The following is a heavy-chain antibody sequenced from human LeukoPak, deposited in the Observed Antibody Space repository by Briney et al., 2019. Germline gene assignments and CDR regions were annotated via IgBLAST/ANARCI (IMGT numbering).Heavy chain of an antibody. CDR3: AREGRGVSVGMDV. D-gene: IGHD2-8*01. Sequence: PLETLSLTCSVSGGSISNYYWSWIRQPPGKGLEWIGYIYYTGRTSYNPSLKSRVTMSGDTSKSQFSLKLSSVPVADTAVYFCAREGRGVSVGMDVWGQGTTVTVSS. J-gene: IGHJ6*02. CDR1: GGSISNYY. CDR2: IYYTGRT. V-gene: IGHV4-59*12.